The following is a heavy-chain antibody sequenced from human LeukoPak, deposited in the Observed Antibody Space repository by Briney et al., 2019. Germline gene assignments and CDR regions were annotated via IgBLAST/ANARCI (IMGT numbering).Heavy chain of an antibody. J-gene: IGHJ5*02. V-gene: IGHV4-39*01. Sequence: SETLSLTCTVSGGPINSDTYFWGWIRQPPGKGLEWIGSLYSRGTPYHNPSLGGRVTISIDESKDQISLKLNSVTAADTAVYYCARHASWFGPWGQGTLVTVSS. CDR1: GGPINSDTYF. CDR3: ARHASWFGP. CDR2: LYSRGTP.